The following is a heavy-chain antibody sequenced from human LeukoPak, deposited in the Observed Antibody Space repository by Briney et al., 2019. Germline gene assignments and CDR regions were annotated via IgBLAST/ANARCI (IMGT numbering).Heavy chain of an antibody. J-gene: IGHJ4*02. CDR1: GFSFSSYG. D-gene: IGHD3-3*01. CDR3: ARDLSTTFGVVSPGGDY. CDR2: IRYDGRNE. Sequence: PGGSLRLSCAASGFSFSSYGMHWVRQAPGKGLEWVAFIRYDGRNEYYADSVKGRFTISRDNSKSTLYLQINRLRAEDTAMYYCARDLSTTFGVVSPGGDYWGQGTLVTVSS. V-gene: IGHV3-30*02.